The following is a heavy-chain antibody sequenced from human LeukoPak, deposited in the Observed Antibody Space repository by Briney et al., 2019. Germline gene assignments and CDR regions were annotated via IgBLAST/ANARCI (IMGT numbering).Heavy chain of an antibody. Sequence: GRSLRLSCAASGFTFSSYAMHWVRQAPGKGLEWVAVISYDGSNKYYADSVKGRFTISRDNSKNTLYLQMNSLRAEDTAVYYCAKDPSFTSRNCYPPGIWGQGTMVTVSS. V-gene: IGHV3-30-3*01. CDR1: GFTFSSYA. J-gene: IGHJ3*02. CDR2: ISYDGSNK. D-gene: IGHD2-15*01. CDR3: AKDPSFTSRNCYPPGI.